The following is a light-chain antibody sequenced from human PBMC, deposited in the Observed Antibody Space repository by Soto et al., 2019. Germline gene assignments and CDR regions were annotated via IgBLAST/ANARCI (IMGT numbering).Light chain of an antibody. CDR3: QQYSSMPHT. Sequence: ESVLTQSPGTLSLSPGARATLSCRATQSVTNNYFAWYQQKHGQSPRLLIYCVSSRATDVPDRFSGSGSWTDFTLTISSLEPEDFVVYYCQQYSSMPHTFGQGTKLEVK. J-gene: IGKJ2*01. CDR2: CVS. V-gene: IGKV3-20*01. CDR1: QSVTNNY.